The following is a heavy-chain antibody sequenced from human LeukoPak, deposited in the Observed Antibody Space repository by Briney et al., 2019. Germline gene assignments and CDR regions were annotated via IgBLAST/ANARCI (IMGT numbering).Heavy chain of an antibody. J-gene: IGHJ4*02. CDR2: ISSSSSYI. D-gene: IGHD6-19*01. V-gene: IGHV3-21*01. CDR1: GFTFSSYS. CDR3: ARERASSGWYLGY. Sequence: GGSLRLSCAVSGFTFSSYSMNWVRQAPGKGLEWVSSISSSSSYIYYADSVKGRFTISRDNAKNSLYLQMNSLRAEDTAVYYCARERASSGWYLGYWGQGTLVTVSS.